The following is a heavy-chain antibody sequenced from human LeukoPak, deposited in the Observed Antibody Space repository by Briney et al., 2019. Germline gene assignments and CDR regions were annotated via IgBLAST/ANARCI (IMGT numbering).Heavy chain of an antibody. CDR3: ASNHQLLFNY. V-gene: IGHV4-39*07. D-gene: IGHD2-2*01. Sequence: SETLSLTCTVPGGSISSSSYYWGWIRQPPGKGLEWLGSIYYSGSTYYNPSLKSRVTIPVDTSKNQFSLKLSSVTAADTAVYYCASNHQLLFNYWGQGTLVTVSS. CDR1: GGSISSSSYY. J-gene: IGHJ4*02. CDR2: IYYSGST.